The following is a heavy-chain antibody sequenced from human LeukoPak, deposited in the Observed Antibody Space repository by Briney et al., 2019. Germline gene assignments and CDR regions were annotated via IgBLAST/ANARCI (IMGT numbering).Heavy chain of an antibody. D-gene: IGHD1-26*01. CDR2: VNWNGDGT. CDR3: ATLGGPAYYFYYYMDV. CDR1: GFTFHDFA. J-gene: IGHJ6*03. V-gene: IGHV3-20*04. Sequence: GGSLRLSCAASGFTFHDFAMSWVRQAPGKGLEWVSGVNWNGDGTGYADSVEGRFTISRDNAKNSLYLQMNSLRVDDTALYYCATLGGPAYYFYYYMDVWGKGTTVTVSS.